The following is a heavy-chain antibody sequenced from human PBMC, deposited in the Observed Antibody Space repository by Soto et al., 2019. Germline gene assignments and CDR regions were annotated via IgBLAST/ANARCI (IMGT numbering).Heavy chain of an antibody. CDR1: GFTFSSYD. V-gene: IGHV3-13*01. D-gene: IGHD1-26*01. CDR2: IGTAGDT. J-gene: IGHJ6*02. Sequence: GGSLRLSCAASGFTFSSYDMHWVRQATGKGLEWVSAIGTAGDTYYPGSVKGRFTISRENAKNSLYLQMNSLRAGDTAVYYCARSPGSGIFYYGMDVWGQGTTVTVS. CDR3: ARSPGSGIFYYGMDV.